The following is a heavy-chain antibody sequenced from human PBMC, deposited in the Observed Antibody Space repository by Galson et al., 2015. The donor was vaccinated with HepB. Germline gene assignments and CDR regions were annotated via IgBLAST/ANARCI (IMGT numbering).Heavy chain of an antibody. CDR3: ARVRGGYEFDY. V-gene: IGHV3-23*01. Sequence: SLRLSCAASGFIFSSYAMNWVRQAPGKGPEWVSGISGNGGSTYYADSVKGRFTISRDNSKNTLYLQMNSLRAEDTALYYCARVRGGYEFDYWGQGTLVTVSS. J-gene: IGHJ4*02. CDR1: GFIFSSYA. CDR2: ISGNGGST. D-gene: IGHD5-12*01.